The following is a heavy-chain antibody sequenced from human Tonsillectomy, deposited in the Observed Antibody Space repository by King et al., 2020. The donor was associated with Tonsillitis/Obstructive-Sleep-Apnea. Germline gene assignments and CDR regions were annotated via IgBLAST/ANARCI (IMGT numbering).Heavy chain of an antibody. J-gene: IGHJ3*02. CDR3: ARDREMATTAFDI. V-gene: IGHV1-69*09. CDR2: IIPILGIA. Sequence: QLVQSGAEVKKPGSSVKVSCKASGGTFSSYAISWVRQAPGQGLEWMGRIIPILGIANYPQKFQGRVTITADKSTSTAYMELSSLRSEDTAVYYCARDREMATTAFDIWGQGTMVTVSS. D-gene: IGHD5-24*01. CDR1: GGTFSSYA.